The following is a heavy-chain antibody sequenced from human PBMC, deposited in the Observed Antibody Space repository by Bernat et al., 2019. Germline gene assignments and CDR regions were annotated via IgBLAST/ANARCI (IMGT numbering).Heavy chain of an antibody. D-gene: IGHD2-15*01. CDR1: GFSLSTSGMC. V-gene: IGHV2-70*15. CDR3: ALLEGGSGGSCYSRYGMDV. Sequence: QVTLRESGPALVKPTQTLTLTCTFSGFSLSTSGMCVTWICQPPGKALEWLARIDWDDDKYYSTSLKTRRTISKDTSKNQVVLTMTNMDPVDTATYYCALLEGGSGGSCYSRYGMDVWGQGTTVTVSS. CDR2: IDWDDDK. J-gene: IGHJ6*02.